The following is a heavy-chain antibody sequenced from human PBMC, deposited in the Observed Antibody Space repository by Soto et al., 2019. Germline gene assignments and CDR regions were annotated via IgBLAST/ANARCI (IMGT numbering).Heavy chain of an antibody. Sequence: EVQLVESGGGLVQPGGSLRLSCAASGFTFSSYSMNWVRQEPGRGLEWLSYISSSISTMHYADSVKGRFTSSRDNAKNTLYLHINSMRGEDTAVYYCAREVRDTAVADFDYWGQGTLVTVSS. V-gene: IGHV3-48*01. CDR2: ISSSISTM. D-gene: IGHD5-18*01. J-gene: IGHJ4*02. CDR1: GFTFSSYS. CDR3: AREVRDTAVADFDY.